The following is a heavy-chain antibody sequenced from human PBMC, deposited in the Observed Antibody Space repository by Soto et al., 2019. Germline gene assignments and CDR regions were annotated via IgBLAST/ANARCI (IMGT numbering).Heavy chain of an antibody. Sequence: SETLSLTCTVSGCTISSYYWSWIRQPPGTGLEWIGYIYYRGSTNYNPSLKSRVTISVDTSKNQFSLKLSSVTAADTAVYYCARRYGGNLDYWGQGTLVT. CDR3: ARRYGGNLDY. D-gene: IGHD1-26*01. CDR1: GCTISSYY. J-gene: IGHJ4*02. V-gene: IGHV4-59*08. CDR2: IYYRGST.